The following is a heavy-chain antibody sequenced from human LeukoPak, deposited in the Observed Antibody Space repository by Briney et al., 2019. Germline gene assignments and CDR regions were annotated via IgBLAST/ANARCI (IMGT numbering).Heavy chain of an antibody. CDR3: AKDFFASTASRPHY. J-gene: IGHJ4*02. CDR1: GFTFSAYW. D-gene: IGHD6-6*01. CDR2: IRSDGSSK. V-gene: IGHV3-30*02. Sequence: GGSLRLSCAASGFTFSAYWMHWVRQAPGKGLEWVAFIRSDGSSKYYTDSVKGRFTISRDNPKNTLYLQMNSLRAEDTAVYYCAKDFFASTASRPHYWGQGTLVTVSS.